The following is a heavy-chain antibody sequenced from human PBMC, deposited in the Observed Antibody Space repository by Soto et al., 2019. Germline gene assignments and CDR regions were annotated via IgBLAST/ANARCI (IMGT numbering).Heavy chain of an antibody. V-gene: IGHV1-46*01. J-gene: IGHJ4*02. Sequence: ASVKVSCKASGYTFTSYYTHCVRQAPGQGLEWMGIINPSGGSTSYAQKFQGRVTMTRDTSTSTVYMELSSLRSEDTAIYYCARDIYMAAAGTAYDYWGQGTLVTVSS. CDR2: INPSGGST. D-gene: IGHD6-13*01. CDR3: ARDIYMAAAGTAYDY. CDR1: GYTFTSYY.